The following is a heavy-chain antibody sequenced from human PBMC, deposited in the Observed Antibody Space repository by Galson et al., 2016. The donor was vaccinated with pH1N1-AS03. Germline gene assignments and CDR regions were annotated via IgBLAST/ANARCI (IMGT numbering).Heavy chain of an antibody. CDR1: GYSFARYW. V-gene: IGHV5-51*01. Sequence: QSGAEVKKPGVSLKISCKGSGYSFARYWIGWVRQMPGKGLEWMGVIYPGDSDTRYSPSFQGLVTISVDKTFNTAYLQWGSLEASDTAMYYCARDAGTDYFDHWGQGTLVTVPS. CDR2: IYPGDSDT. D-gene: IGHD6-13*01. CDR3: ARDAGTDYFDH. J-gene: IGHJ4*02.